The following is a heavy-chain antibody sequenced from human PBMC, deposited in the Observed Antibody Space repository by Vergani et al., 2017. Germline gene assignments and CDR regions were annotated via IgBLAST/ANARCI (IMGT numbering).Heavy chain of an antibody. Sequence: EVQLVESGGGLVQPGGSLRLSCAASGFTFSSYWMSWVRQAPGKGLEWVANIKQDGSEKYYVDSVKGRFTISRDNATNSLYLQMNSLRAEDTAVYYCAREGLDIVVVPAAPDYYYYYMDVWGKGTTVTVSS. D-gene: IGHD2-2*03. J-gene: IGHJ6*03. V-gene: IGHV3-7*01. CDR2: IKQDGSEK. CDR3: AREGLDIVVVPAAPDYYYYYMDV. CDR1: GFTFSSYW.